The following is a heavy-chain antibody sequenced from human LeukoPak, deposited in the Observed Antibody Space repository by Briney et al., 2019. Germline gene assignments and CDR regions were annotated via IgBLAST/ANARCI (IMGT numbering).Heavy chain of an antibody. V-gene: IGHV4-61*02. J-gene: IGHJ3*02. CDR2: IYTRGST. D-gene: IGHD2-15*01. CDR1: GGSISSNNYY. Sequence: TLSLTCTVSGGSISSNNYYWSWIRQPPGKGLEWIGRIYTRGSTNYNPSLKSRVTMSVDTSKNQFSLKLSSVTAADTAVYYCARGRYCSADICSGGDAFDIWGQGTMVSVSS. CDR3: ARGRYCSADICSGGDAFDI.